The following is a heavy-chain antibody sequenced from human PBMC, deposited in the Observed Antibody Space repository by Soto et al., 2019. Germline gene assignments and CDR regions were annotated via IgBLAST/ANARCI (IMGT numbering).Heavy chain of an antibody. CDR1: GGAFSDYA. CDR3: ASWLKGPDIGTYSYGMDV. CDR2: IMPIFRAP. V-gene: IGHV1-69*14. Sequence: QVQLVQSGAEVKKPGSSVKVSCKASGGAFSDYAFSWVRQAPGQGLEWLGGIMPIFRAPDYAQKFQGRVTITAGKXTXTEXMEMDSLRSEDSAVYYCASWLKGPDIGTYSYGMDVWGQGTTVTVS. J-gene: IGHJ6*02. D-gene: IGHD2-15*01.